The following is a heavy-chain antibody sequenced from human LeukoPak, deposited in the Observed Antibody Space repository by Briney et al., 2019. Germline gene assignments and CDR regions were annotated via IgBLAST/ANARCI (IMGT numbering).Heavy chain of an antibody. CDR1: GYTFSDYY. Sequence: ASVKVSCKASGYTFSDYYMHWVRQAPGQGLEWMGWINTNTGNPTYAQGFTGRFVFSLDASVSTAYLQIRRLKAEDTAVYYCARVPFVVMGDTGNWFDPWGQGTLVTVSS. CDR3: ARVPFVVMGDTGNWFDP. D-gene: IGHD2-8*01. J-gene: IGHJ5*02. CDR2: INTNTGNP. V-gene: IGHV7-4-1*01.